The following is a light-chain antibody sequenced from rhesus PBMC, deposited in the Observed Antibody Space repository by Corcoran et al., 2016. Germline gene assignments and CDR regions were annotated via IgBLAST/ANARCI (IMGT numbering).Light chain of an antibody. CDR3: QQHDNSPYS. Sequence: DIQMTQSPSSLSASVGDRVTITCRASQGISNWLAWYPQKPGKAPKLLIYRASNLETGVQSRFSGSGSGTDFPLTISSLQPEDIATYYCQQHDNSPYSVGQGTKVEIK. CDR2: RAS. V-gene: IGKV1-69*01. J-gene: IGKJ2*01. CDR1: QGISNW.